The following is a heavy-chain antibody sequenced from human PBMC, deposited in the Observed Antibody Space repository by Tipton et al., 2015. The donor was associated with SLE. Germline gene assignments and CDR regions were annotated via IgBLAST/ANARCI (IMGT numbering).Heavy chain of an antibody. Sequence: SLRLSCAASGFTFDDYAMHWVRQAPGKGLEWVSLISWDGGSTYYADSVKGRFTISRDNSKNSLYLQMNSLRAEDTALYYCAKDLSDYGDYCYGMAVWGQGPTVTVSS. D-gene: IGHD4-17*01. J-gene: IGHJ6*02. CDR1: GFTFDDYA. V-gene: IGHV3-43D*04. CDR3: AKDLSDYGDYCYGMAV. CDR2: ISWDGGST.